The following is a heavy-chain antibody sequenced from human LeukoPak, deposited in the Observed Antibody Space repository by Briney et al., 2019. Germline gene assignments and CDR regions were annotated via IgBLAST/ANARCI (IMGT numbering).Heavy chain of an antibody. CDR1: GFIFSSYS. J-gene: IGHJ4*02. D-gene: IGHD3-16*02. Sequence: SGGSLRLSCAASGFIFSSYSMNWVRQAPGKGLEWVSYISGSSSTIYYADSVKGRFTISRDNAKNSLYLQMNSLRDEDTAVYYCARDSPYDYVWGSYRAIDYWGQGTLVTVSS. CDR2: ISGSSSTI. V-gene: IGHV3-48*02. CDR3: ARDSPYDYVWGSYRAIDY.